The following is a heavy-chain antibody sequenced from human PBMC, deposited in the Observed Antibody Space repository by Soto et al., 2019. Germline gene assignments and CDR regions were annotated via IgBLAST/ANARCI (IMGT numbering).Heavy chain of an antibody. J-gene: IGHJ4*02. Sequence: QVQIQQWGAGLLKPSETLSLTCVVYGGSFSGYCWSWIRQSPGRGVEWIGEINHRGNTNYNPSLKSRINMSVDTPKNQFSLELSSVTAADTALYYCARRKTFSPDYLDYWGQGTLVTVSS. V-gene: IGHV4-34*01. CDR2: INHRGNT. D-gene: IGHD3-16*01. CDR1: GGSFSGYC. CDR3: ARRKTFSPDYLDY.